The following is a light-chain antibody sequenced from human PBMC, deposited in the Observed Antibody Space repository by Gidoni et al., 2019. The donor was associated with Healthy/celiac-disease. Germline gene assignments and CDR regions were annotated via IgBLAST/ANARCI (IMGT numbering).Light chain of an antibody. CDR3: QQYYSTLFT. CDR1: QSVLYSSNNKNY. Sequence: DIVMTQSPDSLAVSLGESATINCKSSQSVLYSSNNKNYLAWYQQKPGQPPTLLIYWASTRESGVPDRFSGSGSGTDFTLTISSLQAEDVAVYYCQQYYSTLFTFGGGTKVEIK. J-gene: IGKJ4*01. CDR2: WAS. V-gene: IGKV4-1*01.